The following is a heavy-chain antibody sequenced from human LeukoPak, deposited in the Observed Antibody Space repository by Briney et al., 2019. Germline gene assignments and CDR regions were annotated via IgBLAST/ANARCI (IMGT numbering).Heavy chain of an antibody. Sequence: GGSLRLSCAASGLTFSSYAMSWVRQAPGKGLEWVSGTSGSGRSTHYADSVKGRFTISRDNSKNTLYLQMNSLRAEDTAVYYCAKDHETVRGANSFDYWGQGTLVTVSS. J-gene: IGHJ4*02. V-gene: IGHV3-23*01. CDR2: TSGSGRST. CDR3: AKDHETVRGANSFDY. CDR1: GLTFSSYA. D-gene: IGHD3-10*01.